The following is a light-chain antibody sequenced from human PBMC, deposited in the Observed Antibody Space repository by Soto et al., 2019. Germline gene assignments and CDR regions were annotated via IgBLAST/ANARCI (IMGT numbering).Light chain of an antibody. V-gene: IGKV1-5*03. CDR3: KQYNSYWK. Sequence: DIQMTHSPSTLSASVGDIVTITCRASQSISSWLAWYQQKPGKAPKLLIYKASSLESGVPSRFSGSGSGKEFTLTISSLQPDDFATYYCKQYNSYWKFGQGTKVDIK. CDR2: KAS. CDR1: QSISSW. J-gene: IGKJ1*01.